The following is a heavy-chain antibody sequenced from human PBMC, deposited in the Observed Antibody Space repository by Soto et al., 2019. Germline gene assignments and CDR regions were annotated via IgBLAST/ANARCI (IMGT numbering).Heavy chain of an antibody. J-gene: IGHJ6*02. D-gene: IGHD7-27*01. Sequence: QVQLVQSGAEVKKPGASVKVSCKASGYTFTSYDINWVRQATRQGLEWMGWMNPNSGNTGYAQKFQGRVTMTRNTSISTAYMELSSLRSEDTAVYYCARVFPELGILYYYYGMDVWGQGTTVTVSS. V-gene: IGHV1-8*01. CDR1: GYTFTSYD. CDR3: ARVFPELGILYYYYGMDV. CDR2: MNPNSGNT.